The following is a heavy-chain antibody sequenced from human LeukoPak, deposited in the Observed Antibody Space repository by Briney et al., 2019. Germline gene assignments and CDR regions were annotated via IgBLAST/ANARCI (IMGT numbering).Heavy chain of an antibody. D-gene: IGHD2-2*01. J-gene: IGHJ5*02. Sequence: GASVKVSCKASGYTFTGYYMHWVRQAPGQGLEWMGWINPNSGGTNYAQKCQGRVTMTRDTSISTAYMELSRLRSDDTAVYYCARGGGLYCSSTSSCGGWFDPWGQGTLVTVSS. CDR2: INPNSGGT. CDR1: GYTFTGYY. CDR3: ARGGGLYCSSTSSCGGWFDP. V-gene: IGHV1-2*02.